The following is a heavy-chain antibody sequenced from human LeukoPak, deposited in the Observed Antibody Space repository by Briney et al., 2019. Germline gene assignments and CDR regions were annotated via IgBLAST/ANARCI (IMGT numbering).Heavy chain of an antibody. J-gene: IGHJ1*01. CDR2: ISGGSNYI. CDR3: ARDFGDSSEYFQH. D-gene: IGHD6-13*01. Sequence: GGSLRLSCAASGFIFSTYSMNWVRQSPGKGLEWVSSISGGSNYICYADSVKGRFTISRDNAKNSLFLQMNSLRAEDTAVYYCARDFGDSSEYFQHWGQGTLVTVSS. V-gene: IGHV3-21*01. CDR1: GFIFSTYS.